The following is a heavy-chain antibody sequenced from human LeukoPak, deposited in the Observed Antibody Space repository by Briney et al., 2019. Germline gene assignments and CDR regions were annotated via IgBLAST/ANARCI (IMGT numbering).Heavy chain of an antibody. CDR3: ARDSGYNAFDI. J-gene: IGHJ3*02. CDR1: GFTFSTSW. D-gene: IGHD5-12*01. CDR2: INPDGSTI. V-gene: IGHV3-7*01. Sequence: GGSLRLSCAASGFTFSTSWMTWVRQAPGKGLDWLGNINPDGSTINYVDSVKGRFTFSRDNAKSSLFLQMDSLRAEDTAVFYCARDSGYNAFDIWGQGTIVTVSS.